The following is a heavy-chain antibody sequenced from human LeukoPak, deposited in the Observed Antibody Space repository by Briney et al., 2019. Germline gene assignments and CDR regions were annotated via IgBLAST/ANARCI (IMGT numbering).Heavy chain of an antibody. V-gene: IGHV3-23*01. J-gene: IGHJ6*02. CDR1: GFTFSSYA. D-gene: IGHD3-22*01. Sequence: GGSLRLSCAASGFTFSSYAMSWVRQAPGKGLEWVSAISGSGGSTYYADSVKGRFTISTDNSKNTLYLQMNSLRAEDTAVYYCAKSVYYDSSGYYSYYYGMDVWGQGTTVTVSS. CDR2: ISGSGGST. CDR3: AKSVYYDSSGYYSYYYGMDV.